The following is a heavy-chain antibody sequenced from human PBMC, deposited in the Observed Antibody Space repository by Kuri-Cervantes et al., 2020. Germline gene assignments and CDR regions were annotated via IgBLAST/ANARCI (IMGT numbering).Heavy chain of an antibody. J-gene: IGHJ4*02. CDR3: ARGPYYFDL. CDR1: GFTINGHW. CDR2: INSDGSST. V-gene: IGHV3-74*03. Sequence: GESLKISCAASGFTINGHWMHWARQAPGKGLVWVSRINSDGSSTSYAESVKGRVTISRDNAKNTLHLQMNSLRAEDTALYYCARGPYYFDLWGRGTLVTVSS.